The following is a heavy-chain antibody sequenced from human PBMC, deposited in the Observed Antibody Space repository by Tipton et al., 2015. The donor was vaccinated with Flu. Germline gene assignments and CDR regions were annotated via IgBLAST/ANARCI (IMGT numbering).Heavy chain of an antibody. CDR2: IYSGGST. D-gene: IGHD4-23*01. CDR1: GFTVSSNY. J-gene: IGHJ4*02. Sequence: GSLRLSCAASGFTVSSNYMSWVRQAPGKGLEWVSVIYSGGSTYYADSVKGRFTISRDNSKNTLYLQINSLRAEDTAAYYCARESYGGNSGSFDYWGQGTLVTVSS. CDR3: ARESYGGNSGSFDY. V-gene: IGHV3-53*01.